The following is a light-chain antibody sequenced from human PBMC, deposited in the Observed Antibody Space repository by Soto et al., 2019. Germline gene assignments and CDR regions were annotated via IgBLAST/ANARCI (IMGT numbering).Light chain of an antibody. V-gene: IGKV1-5*01. J-gene: IGKJ5*01. Sequence: DLPMTQSPSTLSASVGDRVTITCRASQNIVNWLAWYQQKPGKAPRILIYGASTLERGVPSRFSGSGSGTEFTLTITKLQPDDFATYYCQQYNTYSATFGQGTRLEIK. CDR2: GAS. CDR1: QNIVNW. CDR3: QQYNTYSAT.